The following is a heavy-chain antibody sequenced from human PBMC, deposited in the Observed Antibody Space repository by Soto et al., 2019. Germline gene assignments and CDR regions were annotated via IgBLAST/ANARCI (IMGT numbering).Heavy chain of an antibody. CDR2: ISSSSSLI. Sequence: EVQLVESGGGLVQPGGSLRLSCLGSGFTFNDYSMNWVRQTPGKGLEWLAYISSSSSLIYYADSGRGRFTVSRDNAKNSLYLQMNSLRDEDTAVYYCARISGTSERYWGQGTLVTVSS. V-gene: IGHV3-48*02. J-gene: IGHJ4*02. D-gene: IGHD1-26*01. CDR3: ARISGTSERY. CDR1: GFTFNDYS.